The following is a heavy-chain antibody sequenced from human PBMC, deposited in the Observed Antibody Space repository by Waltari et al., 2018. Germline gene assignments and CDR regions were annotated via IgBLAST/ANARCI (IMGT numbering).Heavy chain of an antibody. V-gene: IGHV3-43*01. CDR1: GFTFDDYT. CDR2: ISWDGGST. CDR3: AKDSYDSTGSFFDY. D-gene: IGHD3-22*01. Sequence: EVQLVESGGVVVQPGGSLRLSCAASGFTFDDYTMHWVRQVPGKGLEWVSLISWDGGSTYYADSVKGRFTISRDNSKNSLYLQMNSLRTEDTALYYCAKDSYDSTGSFFDYWGQGTLVTVSS. J-gene: IGHJ4*02.